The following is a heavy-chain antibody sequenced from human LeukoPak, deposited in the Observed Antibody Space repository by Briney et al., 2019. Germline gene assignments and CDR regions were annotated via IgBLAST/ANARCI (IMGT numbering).Heavy chain of an antibody. CDR2: ISSSSTI. CDR1: GFTFSSYS. Sequence: GGSLRLSCAASGFTFSSYSMNWVRQAPGKGLEWVSYISSSSTIYYADSVKGRFTISRDNAKNSLYLQMNSLRAEDTAVYYCASGYSGYVYYLGQGTLVTVSS. D-gene: IGHD5-12*01. V-gene: IGHV3-48*01. CDR3: ASGYSGYVYY. J-gene: IGHJ4*02.